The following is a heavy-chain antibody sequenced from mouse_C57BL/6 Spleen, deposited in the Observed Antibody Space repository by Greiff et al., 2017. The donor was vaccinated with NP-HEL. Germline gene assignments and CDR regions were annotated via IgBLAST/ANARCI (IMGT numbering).Heavy chain of an antibody. V-gene: IGHV5-17*01. CDR1: GFTFSDYG. D-gene: IGHD1-1*01. Sequence: EVHLVESGGGLVKPGGSLKLSCAASGFTFSDYGMHWVRQAPEKGLEWVAYISSGSSPIYYADTVKGRFTISRDNAKNTLFLQLTSLRSEDTAVYYCARPHEYYGSSLYYAMDYWGQGTSVTVSS. CDR3: ARPHEYYGSSLYYAMDY. CDR2: ISSGSSPI. J-gene: IGHJ4*01.